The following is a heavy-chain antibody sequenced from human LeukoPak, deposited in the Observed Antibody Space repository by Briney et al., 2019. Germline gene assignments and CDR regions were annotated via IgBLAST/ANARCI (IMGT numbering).Heavy chain of an antibody. CDR1: GFTFDDFA. D-gene: IGHD6-6*01. Sequence: PGGSLRLSYATSGFTFDDFAMHWVRQAPGKGLEWVSGISWNSGDITYADSVKGRFTISRDNTKHSLYLQMNSLRAEDTALYYCTREYTTSPTYFDYWGQGTLVTVSS. CDR3: TREYTTSPTYFDY. V-gene: IGHV3-9*01. J-gene: IGHJ4*02. CDR2: ISWNSGDI.